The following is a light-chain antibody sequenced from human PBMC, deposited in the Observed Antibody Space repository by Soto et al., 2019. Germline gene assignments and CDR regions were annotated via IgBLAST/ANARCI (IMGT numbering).Light chain of an antibody. V-gene: IGKV1-39*01. J-gene: IGKJ4*01. CDR1: QSISNY. CDR2: AAS. CDR3: QESDAFPYT. Sequence: DIQMTHSPSSLSASIGDRVTITCRAGQSISNYLNWYQQKPGKAPNLLIYAASRLESGVPSRFSGSGSGTDFTLTISSLQPEDFATYYCQESDAFPYTLGGGTKVDIK.